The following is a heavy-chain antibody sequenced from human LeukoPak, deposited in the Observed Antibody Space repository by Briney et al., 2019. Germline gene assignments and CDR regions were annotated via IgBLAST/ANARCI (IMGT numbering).Heavy chain of an antibody. Sequence: SETLSLTCAVYGGSFSGYYWSWIRQPPGKGLEWIGEINHSGSTNYNPSLKSRVTISVDTSKNQFSLKLSSVTAADTAVYYCARSPAPFGWLPNYWGQGTLVTVSS. J-gene: IGHJ4*02. D-gene: IGHD3-9*01. V-gene: IGHV4-34*01. CDR2: INHSGST. CDR3: ARSPAPFGWLPNY. CDR1: GGSFSGYY.